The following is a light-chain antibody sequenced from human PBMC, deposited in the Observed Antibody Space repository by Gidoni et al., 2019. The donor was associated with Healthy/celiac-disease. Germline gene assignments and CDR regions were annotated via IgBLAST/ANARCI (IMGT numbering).Light chain of an antibody. CDR3: QQYYSSPLT. Sequence: AIRITQSPSSFSASTGDRVTSTCRASQGISSYLAWYQQKPGKAPKLLIYAASTLQSGVPSRFSGSGSGTDFTLTISCLQSEDFATYYCQQYYSSPLTFGGGTKVEIK. CDR1: QGISSY. CDR2: AAS. J-gene: IGKJ4*01. V-gene: IGKV1-8*01.